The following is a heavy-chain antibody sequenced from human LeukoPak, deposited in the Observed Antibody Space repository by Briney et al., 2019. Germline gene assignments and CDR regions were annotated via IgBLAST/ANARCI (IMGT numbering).Heavy chain of an antibody. CDR3: ARGGEGYCSSTSCYGLDACDI. CDR1: GFTFSSYA. V-gene: IGHV3-30*04. CDR2: ISYDGSNK. D-gene: IGHD2-2*01. Sequence: WGSLRLSCAASGFTFSSYAMHWVRQAPGKGLEWVAVISYDGSNKYYADSVKGRFTISRDNSKNTLYLQMNSLRAEDTAVYYCARGGEGYCSSTSCYGLDACDIWGQGTMVTVSS. J-gene: IGHJ3*02.